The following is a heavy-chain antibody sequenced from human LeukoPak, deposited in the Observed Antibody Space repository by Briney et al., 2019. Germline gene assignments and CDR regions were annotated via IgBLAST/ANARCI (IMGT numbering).Heavy chain of an antibody. D-gene: IGHD6-13*01. Sequence: ASVKVSCKSSGCTFSSYAITWVRQAPGQGLEWMGGIIPIFGTANYAQKFQGRVTITADESTSTAYMELSSLRSEDTAVYYCARAGIAAAGTLDYWGRGTLVTVSS. J-gene: IGHJ4*02. CDR2: IIPIFGTA. CDR1: GCTFSSYA. CDR3: ARAGIAAAGTLDY. V-gene: IGHV1-69*13.